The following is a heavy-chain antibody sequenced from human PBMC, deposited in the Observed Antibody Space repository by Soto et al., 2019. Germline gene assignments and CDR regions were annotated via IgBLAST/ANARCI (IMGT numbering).Heavy chain of an antibody. CDR2: INHSGST. V-gene: IGHV4-34*01. Sequence: SETLSLTCAVYGGSFSGYYWSWIRQPPGKGLEWIGEINHSGSTNYNPSLKSRVTISVDTSKNQFSLKLSSVTAADTAVYYCARYPRLGHYYDSSGHSRGAFDIWGQGTMVTVSS. J-gene: IGHJ3*02. CDR1: GGSFSGYY. D-gene: IGHD3-22*01. CDR3: ARYPRLGHYYDSSGHSRGAFDI.